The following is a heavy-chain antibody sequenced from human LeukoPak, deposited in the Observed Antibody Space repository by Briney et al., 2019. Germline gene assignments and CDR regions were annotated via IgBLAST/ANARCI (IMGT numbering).Heavy chain of an antibody. J-gene: IGHJ6*03. D-gene: IGHD1-1*01. CDR1: GYTFTGYY. CDR2: INPNSGGT. Sequence: ASVKVSCKASGYTFTGYYMHWVRQAPGQGLEWMGWINPNSGGTNYAQKFQGRVTMTRDTSISTAYMELSRLRSDDTAVYYCARGEYNWNDFLYYYYMDVWGKGTTVTVSS. CDR3: ARGEYNWNDFLYYYYMDV. V-gene: IGHV1-2*02.